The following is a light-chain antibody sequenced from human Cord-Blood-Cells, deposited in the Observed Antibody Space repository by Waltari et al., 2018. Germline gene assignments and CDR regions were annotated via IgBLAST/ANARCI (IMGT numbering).Light chain of an antibody. J-gene: IGLJ2*01. CDR1: SCEAGGYNY. Sequence: SALTQPASVSGSPGQSIHISRTGTSCEAGGYNYSSWYQQHPGKAPKLMIYDVNKRPSGVSNRFSGSKSGNTASLTSSGLQAEDEADYYCSSYTSSSTRVVFGGGTKLTVL. CDR2: DVN. V-gene: IGLV2-14*01. CDR3: SSYTSSSTRVV.